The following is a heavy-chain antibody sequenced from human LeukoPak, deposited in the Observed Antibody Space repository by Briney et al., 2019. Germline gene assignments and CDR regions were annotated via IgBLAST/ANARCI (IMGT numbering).Heavy chain of an antibody. CDR3: ARVGVGSGWSFDY. Sequence: GSLRLSCAASGFTFSDYYMSWIRQAPGMGLEWVSYISSSSSYTNYADSVKGRFTISRDNAKNSLYLQMNSLRAEDTAVYYCARVGVGSGWSFDYWGQGTLVTVSS. CDR1: GFTFSDYY. CDR2: ISSSSSYT. D-gene: IGHD6-19*01. J-gene: IGHJ4*02. V-gene: IGHV3-11*06.